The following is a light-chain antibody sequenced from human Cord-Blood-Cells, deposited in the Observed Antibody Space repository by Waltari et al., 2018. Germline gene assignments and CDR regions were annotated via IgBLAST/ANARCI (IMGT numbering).Light chain of an antibody. Sequence: QSALTQPPSASGSPGKSVTISCTGTCSDVGGYNYVSCYQQHPGKAPKLMIYEVSKRPSGVPDRFSGSKSGNTASLTVSGLQAEDEADYYCSSYAGSNNLYVFGTGTKVTVL. CDR3: SSYAGSNNLYV. CDR2: EVS. J-gene: IGLJ1*01. CDR1: CSDVGGYNY. V-gene: IGLV2-8*01.